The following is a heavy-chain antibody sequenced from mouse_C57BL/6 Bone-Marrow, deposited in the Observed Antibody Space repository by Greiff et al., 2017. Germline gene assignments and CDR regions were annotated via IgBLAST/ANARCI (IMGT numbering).Heavy chain of an antibody. CDR1: GYTFTSYW. V-gene: IGHV1-64*01. Sequence: VQLQQPGAELVKPGASVKLSCKASGYTFTSYWMHWVKQMPGQGLEWIGMIHPNSGSTNYNEKFKSKATLTVDKSSSTAYMQLSSLTSEDSAVYYCAAMWGFYWYVDVWGTGTTVTVSS. CDR3: AAMWGFYWYVDV. CDR2: IHPNSGST. J-gene: IGHJ1*03.